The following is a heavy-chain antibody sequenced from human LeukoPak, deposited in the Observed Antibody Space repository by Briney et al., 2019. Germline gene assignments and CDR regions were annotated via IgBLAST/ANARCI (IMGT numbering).Heavy chain of an antibody. D-gene: IGHD2-2*01. J-gene: IGHJ4*02. CDR2: ISAYNGNT. Sequence: ASVKVSCKASGYTFTSYGISWVRQAPGQGLEWMGWISAYNGNTNYAQKLQGRVTMTTDTSTSTAYMELSSLRSEDTAVYYCARTMCSSTSCYPLDYWGQGTLVTVSS. V-gene: IGHV1-18*01. CDR1: GYTFTSYG. CDR3: ARTMCSSTSCYPLDY.